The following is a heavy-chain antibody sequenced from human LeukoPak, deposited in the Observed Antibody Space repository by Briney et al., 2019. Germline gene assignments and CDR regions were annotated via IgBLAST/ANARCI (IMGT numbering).Heavy chain of an antibody. CDR2: INSDGSST. V-gene: IGHV3-74*01. J-gene: IGHJ4*02. CDR3: AKGGATVIDY. D-gene: IGHD4-17*01. CDR1: GFTFSNYW. Sequence: GGSLRLSCAASGFTFSNYWMHWVRQAPGKGLEWVSRINSDGSSTTSADSVKGRFTISRDNAKNTLYLQMNSLRAEDTAVYYCAKGGATVIDYWGQGTLVTVSS.